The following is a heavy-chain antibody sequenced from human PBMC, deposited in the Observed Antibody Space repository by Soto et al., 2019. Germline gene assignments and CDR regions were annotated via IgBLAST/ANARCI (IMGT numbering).Heavy chain of an antibody. CDR2: IYYSGST. D-gene: IGHD4-17*01. CDR1: GGSISSSSYY. CDR3: ARHTMTTVTNAIFQH. V-gene: IGHV4-39*01. J-gene: IGHJ1*01. Sequence: QLQLQESGPGLVKPSETLSLTCTVSGGSISSSSYYWGWIRQPPGKGLEWIGSIYYSGSTYYNPSLKSQVTISVDTSKNQFSLKLSSVTAADTAVYYCARHTMTTVTNAIFQHWGQGTLVTVSS.